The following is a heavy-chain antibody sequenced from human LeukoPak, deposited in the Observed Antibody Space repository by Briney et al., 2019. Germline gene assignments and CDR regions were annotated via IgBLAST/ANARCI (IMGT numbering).Heavy chain of an antibody. CDR1: GFTFSSYS. CDR3: ARNFDYGDYL. J-gene: IGHJ5*02. Sequence: GGSLRLSCAASGFTFSSYSMNWVRQAPGKGLEWVSFISTTSNTIYYADSVKGRFTVSRDNAKNTLYLQMNSLRAEDSAVYYCARNFDYGDYLWGQGTLVTVSS. V-gene: IGHV3-48*01. CDR2: ISTTSNTI. D-gene: IGHD4-17*01.